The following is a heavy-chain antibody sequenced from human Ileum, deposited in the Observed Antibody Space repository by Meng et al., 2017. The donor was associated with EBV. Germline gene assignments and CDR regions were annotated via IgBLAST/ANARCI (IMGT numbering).Heavy chain of an antibody. CDR3: ARGGWSLDY. Sequence: VQLQGSGPGLVKPSVTLSLTCTVSGGSISSYYWSWIRQPPGKGLEWIGYIYYSGSTNYNPSLKSRVTISVDTSKNQFSLNLSSVTAADTAVYYCARGGWSLDYWGQGTLVTVSS. D-gene: IGHD2-15*01. J-gene: IGHJ4*02. CDR2: IYYSGST. V-gene: IGHV4-59*08. CDR1: GGSISSYY.